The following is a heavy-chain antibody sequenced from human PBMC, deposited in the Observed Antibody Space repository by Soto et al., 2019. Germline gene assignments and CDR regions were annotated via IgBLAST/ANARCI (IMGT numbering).Heavy chain of an antibody. CDR2: ISAHNDNT. CDR1: GYTFTSYG. D-gene: IGHD1-1*01. V-gene: IGHV1-18*01. CDR3: ARGRYGDY. Sequence: QVHLVQSGAEVRKPGASVKVSCKGSGYTFTSYGIAWVRQAPGQGLEWMGWISAHNDNTNYAQKVQGRVTVTRDTSTSTAYMELRILRSDDTAVYYYARGRYGDYWGQGALVTVSS. J-gene: IGHJ4*02.